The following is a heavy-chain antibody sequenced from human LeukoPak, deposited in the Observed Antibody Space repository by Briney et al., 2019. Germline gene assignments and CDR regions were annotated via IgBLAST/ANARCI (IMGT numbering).Heavy chain of an antibody. D-gene: IGHD5-12*01. J-gene: IGHJ4*02. Sequence: GGPLRLSCAASGFTFSSYGMHWVRQAPGKGLEWVAVIWYDGSNKYYADSVKGRFTISIDNSKNTLYLQMNSLRAEDTAVYYCAKDLGGGYGIFDYWGQGTLVTVSS. CDR2: IWYDGSNK. CDR1: GFTFSSYG. V-gene: IGHV3-33*06. CDR3: AKDLGGGYGIFDY.